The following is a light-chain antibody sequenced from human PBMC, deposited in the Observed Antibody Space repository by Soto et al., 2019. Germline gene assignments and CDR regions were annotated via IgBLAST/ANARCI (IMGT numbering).Light chain of an antibody. J-gene: IGKJ4*01. V-gene: IGKV1-27*01. CDR1: QGISNY. CDR3: QKYNSAPLT. Sequence: DIQMTQSPSSLSASVGDRVTITCRASQGISNYFAWYQQKPGQVPKLLIYAASTLQSGVPSRFSGSGSGTHFTLTISSLQPEDGATYYCQKYNSAPLTFGGGNKVEIK. CDR2: AAS.